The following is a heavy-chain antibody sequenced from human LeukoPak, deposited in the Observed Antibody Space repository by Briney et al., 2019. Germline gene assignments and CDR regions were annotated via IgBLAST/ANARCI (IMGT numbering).Heavy chain of an antibody. Sequence: ASVKVSCKASGYTFTSYGISWVRQAPGQGLEWMGWISAYNGNTNYAQKLQGRVTMTTDTSTSTAYMELRSLRSDDTAVYYCARADSVVVVAADYYYGMDVWGQGTTATVSS. CDR1: GYTFTSYG. V-gene: IGHV1-18*01. D-gene: IGHD2-15*01. CDR3: ARADSVVVVAADYYYGMDV. J-gene: IGHJ6*02. CDR2: ISAYNGNT.